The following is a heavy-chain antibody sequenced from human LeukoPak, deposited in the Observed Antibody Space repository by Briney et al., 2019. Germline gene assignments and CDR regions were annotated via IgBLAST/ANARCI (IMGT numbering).Heavy chain of an antibody. Sequence: ASETLSLTCAVYGGSFSGYHWSWIRQPPGKVLEWIGEINHSGSTNYNPSLQSRVTIYVATSKTQSSLKLSSVTAADTAVYSCANSPSGRGGYHWFDPWGQGTLVTVSS. CDR1: GGSFSGYH. J-gene: IGHJ5*02. CDR3: ANSPSGRGGYHWFDP. V-gene: IGHV4-34*01. D-gene: IGHD3-16*01. CDR2: INHSGST.